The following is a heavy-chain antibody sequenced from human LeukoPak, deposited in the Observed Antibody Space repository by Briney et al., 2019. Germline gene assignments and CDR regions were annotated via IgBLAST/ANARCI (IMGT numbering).Heavy chain of an antibody. J-gene: IGHJ4*02. CDR2: ISGSGGST. Sequence: PGGSLRLSCAASGFTFSSYAMSWVRQAPGKGLECVSPISGSGGSTYYADSVKGRFTVSRDNSKNTLYLQMNSLRAEDTAVYYCANPIKLYSGSWYGFDYWGQGTLVTVSS. V-gene: IGHV3-23*01. D-gene: IGHD6-13*01. CDR1: GFTFSSYA. CDR3: ANPIKLYSGSWYGFDY.